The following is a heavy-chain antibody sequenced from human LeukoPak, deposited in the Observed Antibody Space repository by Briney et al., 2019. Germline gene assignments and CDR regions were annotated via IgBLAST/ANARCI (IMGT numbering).Heavy chain of an antibody. CDR3: ARWFGDPNGNYFDF. J-gene: IGHJ4*02. V-gene: IGHV4-31*03. Sequence: SQTLSLTCTVSGGSISSGDHYWRWIRQRPGKGLEWIGYIYFRGDAYYSASLKSRLTLSVDTFRSDFSMTLSSVTAADTAVYYCARWFGDPNGNYFDFWGQGILVTVSS. CDR1: GGSISSGDHY. D-gene: IGHD3-10*01. CDR2: IYFRGDA.